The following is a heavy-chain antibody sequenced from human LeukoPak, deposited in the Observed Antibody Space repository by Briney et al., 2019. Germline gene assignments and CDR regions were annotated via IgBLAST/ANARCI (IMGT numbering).Heavy chain of an antibody. J-gene: IGHJ6*03. CDR1: GGSFSGYY. D-gene: IGHD2-8*01. Sequence: SETLSLTCAVYGGSFSGYYWSWIRQPPGKGLEWIGEINHSGSTNYNPSLKSRVTISVDTSKNQFSLKLSSVTAADTAVYYCAGLNDYYYYYMDVWGKGTTVTVSS. CDR3: AGLNDYYYYYMDV. V-gene: IGHV4-34*01. CDR2: INHSGST.